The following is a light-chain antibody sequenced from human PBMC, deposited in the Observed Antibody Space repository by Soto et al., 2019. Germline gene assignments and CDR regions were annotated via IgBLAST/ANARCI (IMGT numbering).Light chain of an antibody. CDR1: SSDVCAYNF. CDR2: DVS. CDR3: CSYAGTYSPV. V-gene: IGLV2-11*01. J-gene: IGLJ2*01. Sequence: QSALTQPPSVSGSPGQSVTISCTGTSSDVCAYNFVSWYQQYPGKAPKLIIFDVSARPSGVPDRFSGSKSGNTASLTISGLQADDEADYYCCSYAGTYSPVLGGGTKLTVL.